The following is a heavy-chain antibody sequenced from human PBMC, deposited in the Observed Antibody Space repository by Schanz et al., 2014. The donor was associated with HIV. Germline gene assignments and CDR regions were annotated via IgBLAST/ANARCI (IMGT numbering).Heavy chain of an antibody. V-gene: IGHV3-23*01. D-gene: IGHD3-10*01. CDR1: GFTFTNHA. J-gene: IGHJ4*02. CDR2: VIGSGVRT. CDR3: GTYNYGSGHDY. Sequence: EVQLLESGGGLVQPGKSLTLSCAASGFTFTNHALSWVRQAPGRGLEWVSTVIGSGVRTIYADSVKGRFTISRDNSKNTLYLQMNSLRAEDTAIYHCGTYNYGSGHDYWGQGTLVTVSS.